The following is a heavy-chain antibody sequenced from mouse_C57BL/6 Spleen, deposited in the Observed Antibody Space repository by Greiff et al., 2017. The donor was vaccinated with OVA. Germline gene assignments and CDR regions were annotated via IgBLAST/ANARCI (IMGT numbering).Heavy chain of an antibody. V-gene: IGHV1-5*01. Sequence: VQLQQSGTVLARPGASVKMSCKTSGYTFTSYWMHWVKQRPGQGLEWIGAIYPGNSDTSYNQKFKGKAKLTAVTSASTAYMELSSLTNEDSAVYYCTRGDYYGSSPPWFAYWGQGTLVTVSA. D-gene: IGHD1-1*01. CDR2: IYPGNSDT. J-gene: IGHJ3*01. CDR3: TRGDYYGSSPPWFAY. CDR1: GYTFTSYW.